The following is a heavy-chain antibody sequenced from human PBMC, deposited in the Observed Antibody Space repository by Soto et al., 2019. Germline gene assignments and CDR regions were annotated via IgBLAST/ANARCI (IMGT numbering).Heavy chain of an antibody. CDR3: TRDRYCSGGSCQGWDYYYYYYMDV. V-gene: IGHV3-49*03. CDR1: GFTFGDYA. J-gene: IGHJ6*03. D-gene: IGHD2-15*01. Sequence: GGSLRLSCTASGFTFGDYAMSWFRQAPGKGLEWVGFIRSKAYGGTTEYAASVKGRFTISRDDSKSIAYLQMNSLKTEDTAVYYCTRDRYCSGGSCQGWDYYYYYYMDVWGKGTTVTVSS. CDR2: IRSKAYGGTT.